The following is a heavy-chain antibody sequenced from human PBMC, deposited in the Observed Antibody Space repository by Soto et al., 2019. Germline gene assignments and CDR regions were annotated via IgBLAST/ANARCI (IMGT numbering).Heavy chain of an antibody. CDR2: IRSKAYGGTT. Sequence: PGGSLRLSCTASGFTFGDYAMSWFRQAPGKGLEWVGFIRSKAYGGTTEYAASMKGRFTISRDDSKSIAYLQMNSLKTEDTAVYYCTTDFWSGYAYYYYYGMDVWGQGTTVTVSS. CDR3: TTDFWSGYAYYYYYGMDV. J-gene: IGHJ6*02. D-gene: IGHD3-3*01. CDR1: GFTFGDYA. V-gene: IGHV3-49*03.